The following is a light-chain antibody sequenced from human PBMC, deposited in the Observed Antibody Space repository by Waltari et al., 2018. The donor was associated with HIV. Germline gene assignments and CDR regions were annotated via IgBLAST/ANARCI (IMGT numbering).Light chain of an antibody. CDR2: EVS. Sequence: QSALTQPASVSGSPGQSITISCTGTSSDVGGYNFVSLYQQHPGKAPKLMIYEVSNRPAGVSNRFSGSKSGNTASLTISGLQAEDEADYYCSSYTSSSTLVFGGGTKLTVL. CDR1: SSDVGGYNF. J-gene: IGLJ3*02. CDR3: SSYTSSSTLV. V-gene: IGLV2-14*01.